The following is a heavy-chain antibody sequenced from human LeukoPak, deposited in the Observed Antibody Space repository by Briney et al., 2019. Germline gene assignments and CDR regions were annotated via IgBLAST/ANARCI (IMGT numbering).Heavy chain of an antibody. CDR1: GFAFRDAW. CDR3: TWYYYDTLDY. V-gene: IGHV3-15*01. Sequence: GGYLRLSCAASGFAFRDAWMTWVRQAPGKGLEWVGRIKSKAAGGTTDYAAPVNGRFTISRDDSRNTLYLQMNSLRTEDTAVHYCTWYYYDTLDYWGPGTLVTVSS. J-gene: IGHJ4*02. CDR2: IKSKAAGGTT. D-gene: IGHD3-22*01.